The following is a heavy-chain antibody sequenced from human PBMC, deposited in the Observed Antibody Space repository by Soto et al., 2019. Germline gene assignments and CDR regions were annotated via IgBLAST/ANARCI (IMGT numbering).Heavy chain of an antibody. J-gene: IGHJ4*02. CDR2: IYYNGNT. Sequence: QVQLQESGPGLVKPSETLSLTCSVSGGSISNHYWSWIRQPPGKGLEWIGYIYYNGNTNYNPSPKSRVTISVDTSRNQMSLKLTTVTAADTAVYYCTRANWYSEYWGQGTLVTVSS. V-gene: IGHV4-59*11. CDR1: GGSISNHY. D-gene: IGHD7-27*01. CDR3: TRANWYSEY.